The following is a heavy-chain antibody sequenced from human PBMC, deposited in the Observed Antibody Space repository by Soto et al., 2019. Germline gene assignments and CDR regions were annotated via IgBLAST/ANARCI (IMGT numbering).Heavy chain of an antibody. CDR2: IYYSGST. D-gene: IGHD3-3*01. Sequence: SETLSLTCTVSGGSVSSGSYYWIWIRHPPGKGLEWIGYIYYSGSTNYNPSLKSRVTISVDTSKNQFSLKLSSVTAADTAVYYCARGKMEWLSFDYWGQGTLVTASS. V-gene: IGHV4-61*01. CDR1: GGSVSSGSYY. J-gene: IGHJ4*02. CDR3: ARGKMEWLSFDY.